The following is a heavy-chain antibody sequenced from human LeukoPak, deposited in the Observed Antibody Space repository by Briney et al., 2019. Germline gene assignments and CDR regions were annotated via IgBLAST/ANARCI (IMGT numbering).Heavy chain of an antibody. CDR3: AKGSIADYDFWSGYYTHYFDY. V-gene: IGHV3-23*01. D-gene: IGHD3-3*01. Sequence: GGSLRLSCAASGFTFSSYAMSWVRQAPGKGLEWVSAISGSGGSTYYADAVKGRFTISRDNSKNTLYLQMNSLRAEDTAVYYCAKGSIADYDFWSGYYTHYFDYWGQGTLVTVSS. J-gene: IGHJ4*02. CDR1: GFTFSSYA. CDR2: ISGSGGST.